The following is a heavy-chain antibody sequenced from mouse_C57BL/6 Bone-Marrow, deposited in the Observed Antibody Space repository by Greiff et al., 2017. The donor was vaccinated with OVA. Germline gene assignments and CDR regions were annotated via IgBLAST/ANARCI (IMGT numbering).Heavy chain of an antibody. J-gene: IGHJ3*01. Sequence: EVQGVESGGGLVKPGGSLKLSCAASGFTFSSYAMPWVRQTPEKRLEWVATISDGGSYTYYPDNVKGRFTISRDNAKNNLYLQMSHLKAEDTAMYYCARGGWAYWGQGTLVTVSA. CDR3: ARGGWAY. CDR2: ISDGGSYT. V-gene: IGHV5-4*01. CDR1: GFTFSSYA.